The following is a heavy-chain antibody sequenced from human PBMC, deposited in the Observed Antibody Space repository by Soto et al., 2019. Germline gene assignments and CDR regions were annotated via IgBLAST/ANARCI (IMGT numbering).Heavy chain of an antibody. V-gene: IGHV3-74*01. CDR2: IKSDGSGT. D-gene: IGHD5-18*01. Sequence: EVQLVESGGGLVQPGESLTLSCAASGFTFSSYWMHWVRQAPGKGLVWVSRIKSDGSGTYYADSVKGRLTISRDNARNTLSLQMNSLRVEDTAVYVCARGDGDHCDGNGYLGRHWGQGTLVTVSS. J-gene: IGHJ4*02. CDR3: ARGDGDHCDGNGYLGRH. CDR1: GFTFSSYW.